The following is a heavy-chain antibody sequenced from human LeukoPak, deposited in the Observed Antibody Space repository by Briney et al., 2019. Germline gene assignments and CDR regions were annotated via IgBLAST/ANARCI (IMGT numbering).Heavy chain of an antibody. D-gene: IGHD2-8*01. CDR3: ARALIGYYFDY. V-gene: IGHV3-66*01. Sequence: GGSLRLSCAASGFTVGSNYMSWVRQAPGRGLEWVSVMYSGGSTYYADSVKGRFTISRDNSKNTLYLQMNSLRAEDTAVYYCARALIGYYFDYWGQGTLVTVSS. CDR2: MYSGGST. CDR1: GFTVGSNY. J-gene: IGHJ4*02.